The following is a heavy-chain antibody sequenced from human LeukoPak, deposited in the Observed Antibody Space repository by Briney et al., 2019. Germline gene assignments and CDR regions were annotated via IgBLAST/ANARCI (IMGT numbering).Heavy chain of an antibody. Sequence: SVKVSCKASGGTFSSYAISWVRQAPGQGLEWMGGIIPIFGTANYAQKFQGRVTITTDESTSTAYMELSSLRSEDTAVYYCARAGNVQPGLVGSEPSPNYYYYYMDVWGKGNTVTVSS. V-gene: IGHV1-69*05. J-gene: IGHJ6*03. CDR1: GGTFSSYA. CDR2: IIPIFGTA. CDR3: ARAGNVQPGLVGSEPSPNYYYYYMDV. D-gene: IGHD6-6*01.